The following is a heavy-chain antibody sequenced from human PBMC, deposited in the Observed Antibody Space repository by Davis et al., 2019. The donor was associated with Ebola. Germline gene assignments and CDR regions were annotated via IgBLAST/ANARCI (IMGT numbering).Heavy chain of an antibody. J-gene: IGHJ4*02. CDR3: AKVRDDY. Sequence: GGSLRLSCAASGFAFSNYWMSWVRQAPGKGLEWVSVISGSGGTTYYADSVKGRFTISRDNAKNTLSLQMNSLRAEDTAVYYCAKVRDDYWGQGTLVTVSS. CDR2: ISGSGGTT. V-gene: IGHV3-23*01. CDR1: GFAFSNYW.